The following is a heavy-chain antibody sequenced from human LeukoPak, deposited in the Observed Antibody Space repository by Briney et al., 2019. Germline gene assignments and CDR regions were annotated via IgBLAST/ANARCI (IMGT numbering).Heavy chain of an antibody. V-gene: IGHV4-59*01. Sequence: SETLSLTCTVSGGSISSYYWSWIRQPPGKGLEWIGYIYYSGSTNYNPSLKSRVTISVDTSKNQFSLKLSSVTAADTAVYYCARALGYSSSSEFYWFDPWGQGTLVTVSS. CDR1: GGSISSYY. CDR3: ARALGYSSSSEFYWFDP. CDR2: IYYSGST. J-gene: IGHJ5*02. D-gene: IGHD6-6*01.